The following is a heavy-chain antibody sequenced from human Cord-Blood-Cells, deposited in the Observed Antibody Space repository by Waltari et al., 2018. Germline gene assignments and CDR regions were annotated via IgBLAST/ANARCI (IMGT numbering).Heavy chain of an antibody. D-gene: IGHD6-13*01. CDR3: ARAPISDSSSWYDI. CDR1: GGPFSSYA. Sequence: QVQLVQSGAEVKKPGSSVKVSCKASGGPFSSYAISWVRQAPGQGLEWMGGIIPIFGTANYAQKFQGRVTITADESTSTAYMELSSLRSEDTAVYYCARAPISDSSSWYDIWGQGTMVTVSS. J-gene: IGHJ3*02. CDR2: IIPIFGTA. V-gene: IGHV1-69*01.